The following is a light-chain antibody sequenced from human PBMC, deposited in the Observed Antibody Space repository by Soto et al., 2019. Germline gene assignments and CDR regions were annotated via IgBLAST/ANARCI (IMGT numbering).Light chain of an antibody. CDR3: SSYTSSSTYV. CDR1: SSDAGGYKY. J-gene: IGLJ1*01. V-gene: IGLV2-14*01. Sequence: QWDLTQPGSVSGSPGQSITISCTGTSSDAGGYKYVSWYQQHPGKAPKLMIYEVSNRPSGVSNRFSGSKSGNTASLTISGLQAEDEADYYCSSYTSSSTYVFGTGTKVTVL. CDR2: EVS.